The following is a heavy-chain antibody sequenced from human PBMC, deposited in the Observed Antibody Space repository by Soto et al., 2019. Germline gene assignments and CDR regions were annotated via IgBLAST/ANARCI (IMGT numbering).Heavy chain of an antibody. CDR3: ASYRGALHFDS. J-gene: IGHJ4*02. CDR2: VFYGGT. D-gene: IGHD4-4*01. Sequence: QLHLQESGPGLVKPSETLSLTCSVSGRSMSSNYWSWIRQSPEKGLEWLGYVFYGGTDYNPSLEGRVSMSVETSKSQFSLKMTSVTAADTAVYYCASYRGALHFDSWGQGILVTVSS. CDR1: GRSMSSNY. V-gene: IGHV4-59*01.